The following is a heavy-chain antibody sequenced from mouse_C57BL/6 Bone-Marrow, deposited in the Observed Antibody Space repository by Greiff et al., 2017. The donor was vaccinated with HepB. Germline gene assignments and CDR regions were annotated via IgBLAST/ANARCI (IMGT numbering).Heavy chain of an antibody. CDR1: GFTFSSYA. CDR2: ISDGGSYT. Sequence: EVQRVESGGGLAKPGGSLKLSCAASGFTFSSYAMSWVRQTPEKRLEWVATISDGGSYTYYPDNVKGRFTISRDNAKNNLYLQMSHLKSEDTAMYYCARDRRGDYDVRFAYWGQGTLVTVSA. CDR3: ARDRRGDYDVRFAY. D-gene: IGHD2-4*01. J-gene: IGHJ3*01. V-gene: IGHV5-4*01.